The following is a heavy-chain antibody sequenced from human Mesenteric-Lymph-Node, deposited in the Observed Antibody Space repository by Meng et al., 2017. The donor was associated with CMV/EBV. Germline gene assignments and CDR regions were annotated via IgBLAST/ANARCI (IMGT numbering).Heavy chain of an antibody. CDR1: GYTFTSYD. CDR3: ARDEGVCSSTSCYLFDY. D-gene: IGHD2-2*01. V-gene: IGHV1-18*01. J-gene: IGHJ4*02. Sequence: ASVKVSCKASGYTFTSYDISWLRQAPGQGLEWMGWISAYNGNTNYAQKLQGRVTMTTDTSTSTAYMELRSLRSDDTAVYYCARDEGVCSSTSCYLFDYWGQGTLVTVSS. CDR2: ISAYNGNT.